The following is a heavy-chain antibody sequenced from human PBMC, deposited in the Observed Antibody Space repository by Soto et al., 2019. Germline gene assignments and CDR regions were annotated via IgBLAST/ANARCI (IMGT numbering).Heavy chain of an antibody. CDR2: TNTDGSST. V-gene: IGHV3-74*01. J-gene: IGHJ4*02. CDR1: GFTFSTYW. Sequence: EVQLVESGGGLVQPGGSLRLSCAASGFTFSTYWMHWVRQAPGKGLVWVSRTNTDGSSTTYADSVEGRFTISRDNDKNTLYLQMNSLRAEDTAVYYCARGTRVRPAESDFDYWGQVTLVTVSS. D-gene: IGHD4-4*01. CDR3: ARGTRVRPAESDFDY.